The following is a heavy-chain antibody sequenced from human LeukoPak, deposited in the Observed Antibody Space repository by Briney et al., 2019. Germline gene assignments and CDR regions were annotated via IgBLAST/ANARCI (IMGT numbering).Heavy chain of an antibody. CDR2: INHSGST. V-gene: IGHV4-34*01. CDR1: GGSFSGYY. D-gene: IGHD2-2*01. J-gene: IGHJ4*02. CDR3: ARVKALLGVEPDY. Sequence: SETLSLTCAVYGGSFSGYYWSWIRQPPGKGLEWIGEINHSGSTNYNPSLKSRVTISVDTSKNQFSLKLSSVTAADTAVYYCARVKALLGVEPDYWGQGTLVTVSS.